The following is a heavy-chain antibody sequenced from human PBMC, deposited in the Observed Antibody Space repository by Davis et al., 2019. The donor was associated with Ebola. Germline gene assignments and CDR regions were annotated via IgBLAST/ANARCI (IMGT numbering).Heavy chain of an antibody. D-gene: IGHD3-10*01. CDR1: AYSFSRYA. CDR2: INAGNGNT. V-gene: IGHV1-3*01. J-gene: IGHJ4*02. CDR3: ARMGVRVLLWFRELPTYFDY. Sequence: ASVKVSCKASAYSFSRYALHWVRQAPGQRLEWMGWINAGNGNTKYSQKFQGRVTITRDTSASTAYMELSSLRSEDTAVYYCARMGVRVLLWFRELPTYFDYRGQGTRGT.